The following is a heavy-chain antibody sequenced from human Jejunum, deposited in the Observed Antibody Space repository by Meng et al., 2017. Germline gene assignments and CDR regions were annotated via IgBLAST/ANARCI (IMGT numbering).Heavy chain of an antibody. CDR1: LSLSNYA. D-gene: IGHD2-2*01. CDR2: IWYDGSNE. J-gene: IGHJ4*02. Sequence: GESLKISCGQRLLSLSNYANKCLRQATGKGLEWVTVIWYDGSNEDYADSVKGRFTISRDNSKNTLYLQMNSLRAEDTAVYYLSKEHTTTSTRDGSIQFDYWGQRTLVTVSS. CDR3: SKEHTTTSTRDGSIQFDY. V-gene: IGHV3-33*06.